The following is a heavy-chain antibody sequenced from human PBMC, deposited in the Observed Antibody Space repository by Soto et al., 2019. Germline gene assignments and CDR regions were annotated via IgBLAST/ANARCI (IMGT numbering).Heavy chain of an antibody. V-gene: IGHV3-7*01. D-gene: IGHD5-12*01. Sequence: EVQLVESGGGLVQPGGSLRLSCAASGFTFSSYWMSWVRQAPGKGLEWVANIKQDGSEKYYVDSVKGRFTISRDNAKNSLYLQVNSLRAEDTAVYYCARVGIVATIGDFDYWGQGTLVTVSS. CDR2: IKQDGSEK. J-gene: IGHJ4*02. CDR1: GFTFSSYW. CDR3: ARVGIVATIGDFDY.